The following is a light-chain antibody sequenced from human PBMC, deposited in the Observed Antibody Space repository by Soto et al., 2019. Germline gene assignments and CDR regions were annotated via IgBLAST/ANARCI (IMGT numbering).Light chain of an antibody. Sequence: DIQMTQSPSTLSGSVGDRVTISCRASQTISSWLAWYQQTPGKAPKILIYDASSLESGVPSRFSGSESGTEFTLTLTSLQPDDFATYYCHQYYSFPRTFGQGTKVDIK. CDR1: QTISSW. J-gene: IGKJ1*01. V-gene: IGKV1-5*01. CDR3: HQYYSFPRT. CDR2: DAS.